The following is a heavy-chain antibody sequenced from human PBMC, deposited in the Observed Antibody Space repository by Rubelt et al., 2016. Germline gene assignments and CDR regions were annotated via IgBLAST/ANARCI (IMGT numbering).Heavy chain of an antibody. J-gene: IGHJ4*02. CDR3: ATRLPTDY. Sequence: QLQLHESGPGLVKPSETLSLTCTVSGGSISSSNSYWGWIRQSPGKGLEWIGTVSYSGSAYYNPSLRSRVTISEDTAKNQLTLNRESVTAADTAMYFWATRLPTDYWGQGTPVTV. CDR2: VSYSGSA. CDR1: GGSISSSNSY. V-gene: IGHV4-39*01. D-gene: IGHD2-15*01.